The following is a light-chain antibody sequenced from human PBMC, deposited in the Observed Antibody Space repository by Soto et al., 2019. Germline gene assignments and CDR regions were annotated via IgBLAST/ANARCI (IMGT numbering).Light chain of an antibody. CDR2: GA. V-gene: IGKV3-20*01. J-gene: IGKJ5*01. CDR3: HQYGSSPIT. CDR1: LSVRSSY. Sequence: EMVLTQSPGPLSLSPGERATLSCRASLSVRSSYLAWYQQRPGQPPRLLMDGATRATGIPDRFSGGGSGIDFTLTISSLAPEVFAVYYWHQYGSSPITFGHGTRLDIK.